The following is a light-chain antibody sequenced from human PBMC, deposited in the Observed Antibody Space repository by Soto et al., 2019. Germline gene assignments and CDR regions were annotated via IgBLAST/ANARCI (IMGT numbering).Light chain of an antibody. V-gene: IGLV2-14*03. CDR2: DVS. Sequence: QSALTQPASVSGSPGQSITISCAGTSADVGAYDYVSWYQHHPGKVPKLMIYDVSDRPSGVSTRFSGSKSANMASLTISGLQADDEADYYCAAYTPSSTLVFGGGTKLTVL. J-gene: IGLJ3*02. CDR1: SADVGAYDY. CDR3: AAYTPSSTLV.